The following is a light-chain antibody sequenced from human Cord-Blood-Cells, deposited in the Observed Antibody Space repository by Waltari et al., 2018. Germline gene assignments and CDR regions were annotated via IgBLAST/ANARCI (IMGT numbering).Light chain of an antibody. Sequence: EIVLTQSPASLSLSRGDRATFSSRASQRVSSYLAWYHQKPGQAPRLLIYDASNRATGIPARFSGSGSGTDFTLTISSLEPEDFAVYYCQQRSNWPWTFGQGTKVEIK. V-gene: IGKV3-11*01. CDR2: DAS. CDR3: QQRSNWPWT. J-gene: IGKJ1*01. CDR1: QRVSSY.